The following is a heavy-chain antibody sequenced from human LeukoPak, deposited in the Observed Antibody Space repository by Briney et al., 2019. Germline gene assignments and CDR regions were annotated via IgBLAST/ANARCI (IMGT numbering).Heavy chain of an antibody. CDR1: GVSISNSSEY. V-gene: IGHV4-39*01. CDR2: YYSGST. J-gene: IGHJ4*02. D-gene: IGHD2-21*02. Sequence: SETLSLTCTVSGVSISNSSEYWGWIRQPPGKGLEWFVYYSGSTYSHPSLKSRVTISVDTSKSQFSLKLSSVSAADTAVYYCARRSPQCWGGDCYFDYWGQGTLVTVSS. CDR3: ARRSPQCWGGDCYFDY.